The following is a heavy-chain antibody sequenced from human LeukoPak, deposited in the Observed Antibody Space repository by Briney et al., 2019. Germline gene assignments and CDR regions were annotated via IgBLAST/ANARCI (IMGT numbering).Heavy chain of an antibody. D-gene: IGHD3-22*01. CDR2: ISGSGGST. CDR3: AREGGLDYYDSSGYYYFDY. Sequence: GGSLRLSCAASGFTFSSYAMSWVRQAPGKGLEWVSAISGSGGSTYYADSVKGRFTISRDNSKNTLYLQMNSLRAEDTAVYYCAREGGLDYYDSSGYYYFDYWGQGTLVTVSS. V-gene: IGHV3-23*01. J-gene: IGHJ4*02. CDR1: GFTFSSYA.